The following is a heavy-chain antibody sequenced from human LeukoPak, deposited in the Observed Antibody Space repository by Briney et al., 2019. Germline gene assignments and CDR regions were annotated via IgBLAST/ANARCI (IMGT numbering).Heavy chain of an antibody. CDR3: ARGDAFDI. Sequence: SETLSLTCTVSGGSIGSSSYYWGWIRQPPGKGLEWIGSIYYSGSTYYNPSLKSRVTISVDTSKNQFSLKLSSVTAADTAVYYCARGDAFDIWGQGTMVTVSS. V-gene: IGHV4-39*07. CDR1: GGSIGSSSYY. J-gene: IGHJ3*02. CDR2: IYYSGST.